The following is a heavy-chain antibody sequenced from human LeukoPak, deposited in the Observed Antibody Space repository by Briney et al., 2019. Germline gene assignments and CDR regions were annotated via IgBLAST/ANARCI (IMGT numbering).Heavy chain of an antibody. J-gene: IGHJ4*02. D-gene: IGHD6-13*01. CDR3: ARGPIAAAGIVRGFDY. V-gene: IGHV4-34*01. Sequence: PSETLSLTCAVYGGSFRGYYWSWIRQPPGKGLEWIGEINHSGSTNYNPSLKSRVTISVDTSKNQFSLKLSSVTAADTAVYYCARGPIAAAGIVRGFDYRGQGTLVTVSS. CDR2: INHSGST. CDR1: GGSFRGYY.